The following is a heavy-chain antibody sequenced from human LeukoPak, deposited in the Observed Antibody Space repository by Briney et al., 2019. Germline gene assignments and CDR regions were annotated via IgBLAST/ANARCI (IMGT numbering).Heavy chain of an antibody. D-gene: IGHD3-10*01. V-gene: IGHV3-23*01. CDR1: RFTFSSYA. CDR2: ISNSGGSR. CDR3: ARDPAGSGVNVDY. Sequence: TAGPLRLSCAASRFTFSSYAISWVRQAPGKGLEWVSGISNSGGSRNYADSVRGRFTISRDNSKNTLYLQMNSLRAEDTAVYYCARDPAGSGVNVDYWGQGNLVTVSS. J-gene: IGHJ4*02.